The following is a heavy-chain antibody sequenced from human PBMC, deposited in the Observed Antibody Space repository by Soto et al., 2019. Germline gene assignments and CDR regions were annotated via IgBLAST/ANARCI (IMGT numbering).Heavy chain of an antibody. D-gene: IGHD2-8*01. J-gene: IGHJ6*03. CDR2: INAGNGNT. Sequence: GASVKVSCKASGYTFTSYAMHWVRQAPGQRLEWMGWINAGNGNTKYSQKFQGRVTITRDTSASTAYMELSSLRSEDTAVYYCARGVPYYYYMDVWGKGTTVTVSS. V-gene: IGHV1-3*01. CDR3: ARGVPYYYYMDV. CDR1: GYTFTSYA.